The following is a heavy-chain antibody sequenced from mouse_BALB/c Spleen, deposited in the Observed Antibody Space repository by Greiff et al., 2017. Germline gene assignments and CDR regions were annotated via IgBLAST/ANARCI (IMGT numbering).Heavy chain of an antibody. CDR1: GFTFSDYY. CDR3: ARGDSTGYYAMDY. Sequence: EVHLVESGGGLVKPGGSLKLSCAASGFTFSDYYMYWVRQTPEKRLEWVATISDGGSYTYYPDSVKGRFTISRDNAKNNLYLQMSSLKSEDTAMYYCARGDSTGYYAMDYWGQGTSVTVSS. CDR2: ISDGGSYT. D-gene: IGHD2-5*01. V-gene: IGHV5-4*02. J-gene: IGHJ4*01.